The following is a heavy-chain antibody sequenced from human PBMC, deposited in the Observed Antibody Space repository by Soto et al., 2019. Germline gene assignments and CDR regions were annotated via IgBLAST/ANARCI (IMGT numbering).Heavy chain of an antibody. CDR1: GGTFSSYA. Sequence: QVQLVQSGAEVKKPGSSVKVSCKASGGTFSSYAISWVRQAPGQGLEWMGGIIPIFGTANYAQKFQGRVTITADESTSTAYMELSSLRSEDTAVYCCARDPPYYYDSSGPAIGAFDIWGQGTMVTVSS. CDR3: ARDPPYYYDSSGPAIGAFDI. V-gene: IGHV1-69*12. CDR2: IIPIFGTA. J-gene: IGHJ3*02. D-gene: IGHD3-22*01.